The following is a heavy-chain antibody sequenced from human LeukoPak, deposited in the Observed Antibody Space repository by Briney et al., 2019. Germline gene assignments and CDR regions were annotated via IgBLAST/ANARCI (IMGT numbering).Heavy chain of an antibody. CDR3: ARDGPAAAGSAPDY. Sequence: PGGSLRLSCAASGFTFSTYTMNWVRQAPGRGLEWVSSISSSSSYIYYADSVKGRSSISRDNAEKSLYLQMNSLRAEDTAVYYCARDGPAAAGSAPDYWGQGTLVIVSS. V-gene: IGHV3-21*01. D-gene: IGHD6-13*01. CDR2: ISSSSSYI. CDR1: GFTFSTYT. J-gene: IGHJ4*02.